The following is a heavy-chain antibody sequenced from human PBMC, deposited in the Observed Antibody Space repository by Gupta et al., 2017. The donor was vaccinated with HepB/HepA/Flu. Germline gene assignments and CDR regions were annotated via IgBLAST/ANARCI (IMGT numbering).Heavy chain of an antibody. CDR1: GGSFSGYY. D-gene: IGHD2-2*01. J-gene: IGHJ5*02. V-gene: IGHV4-34*01. CDR3: ARGRPYCSSTSCYERHWFDP. Sequence: QVQLQQWGAGLLKPSETLSLTCAVYGGSFSGYYWSWIRQPPGKGLEWIGEINHSGSTNYNPSLKSRVTISVDTSKNQFSLKLSSVTAADTAVYYCARGRPYCSSTSCYERHWFDPWGQGTLVTVSS. CDR2: INHSGST.